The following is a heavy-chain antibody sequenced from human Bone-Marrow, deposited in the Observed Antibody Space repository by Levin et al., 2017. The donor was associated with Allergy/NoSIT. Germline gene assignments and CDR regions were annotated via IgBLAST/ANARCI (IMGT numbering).Heavy chain of an antibody. D-gene: IGHD3-22*01. V-gene: IGHV1-69*04. CDR2: VIPIVTIS. Sequence: SVKVSCKASGGSFSSYIISWVRQAPGQGLEWMGRVIPIVTISNYAQKFQDRVTITADKSTSTVYLDLSSLRSEDTAMYYCARDNTYNYDNGGHHYGHFDSWGQGTLITVSS. J-gene: IGHJ4*02. CDR3: ARDNTYNYDNGGHHYGHFDS. CDR1: GGSFSSYI.